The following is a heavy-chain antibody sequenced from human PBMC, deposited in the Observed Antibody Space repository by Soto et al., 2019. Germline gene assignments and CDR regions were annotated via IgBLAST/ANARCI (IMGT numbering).Heavy chain of an antibody. D-gene: IGHD6-6*01. CDR2: ISWDGGST. CDR1: GFTFYDYT. CDR3: AKDVIAARPYYYFGLDV. Sequence: LRLSCAASGFTFYDYTMHWVRQVPGRGLEGVSLISWDGGSTYYADPVKGRFTISRDNSKNSLYLQMNSLRTDDTALYYCAKDVIAARPYYYFGLDVWGQGTTVTVSS. J-gene: IGHJ6*02. V-gene: IGHV3-43*01.